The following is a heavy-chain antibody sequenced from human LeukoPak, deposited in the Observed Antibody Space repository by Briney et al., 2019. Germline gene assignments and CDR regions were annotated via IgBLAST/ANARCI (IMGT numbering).Heavy chain of an antibody. V-gene: IGHV1-2*06. CDR1: GYTFTGYY. Sequence: ASVKVSCKASGYTFTGYYMHWVRQAPGQGLEWMGRINPNSGGTNYAQKFQGRVTMTRDTSISTAYMELSRLRSDDTAVYYCARDFYSSGYYRFDPWGQGTLVTVSS. CDR2: INPNSGGT. J-gene: IGHJ5*02. CDR3: ARDFYSSGYYRFDP. D-gene: IGHD3-22*01.